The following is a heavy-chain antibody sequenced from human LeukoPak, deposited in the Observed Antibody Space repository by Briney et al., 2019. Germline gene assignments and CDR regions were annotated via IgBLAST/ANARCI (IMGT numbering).Heavy chain of an antibody. Sequence: ASVKVSCKTSGYIFTTYGISWVRQAPGQGLEWMGRISTNTGNAKYAQKFQGRVTMTTDTSTSTGHMELRGLRSDDTAVYYCVRVAYAPSGERAHSWGQGTLVTVSS. CDR2: ISTNTGNA. CDR1: GYIFTTYG. D-gene: IGHD2-21*01. CDR3: VRVAYAPSGERAHS. J-gene: IGHJ1*01. V-gene: IGHV1-18*04.